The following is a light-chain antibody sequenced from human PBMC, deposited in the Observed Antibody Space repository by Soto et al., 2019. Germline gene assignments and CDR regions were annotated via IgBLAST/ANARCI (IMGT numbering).Light chain of an antibody. Sequence: VLTQALPVLYLPPGERATLPFSASQSIHTSLAWYQQKPGQPPRLVVYDSTLRANGVPDRFGGSRSGTEFTLTINNLEPEDFAVYYCQQRNFRPPSTFGQGTRLEI. CDR3: QQRNFRPPST. V-gene: IGKV3-11*01. CDR2: DST. J-gene: IGKJ5*01. CDR1: QSIHTS.